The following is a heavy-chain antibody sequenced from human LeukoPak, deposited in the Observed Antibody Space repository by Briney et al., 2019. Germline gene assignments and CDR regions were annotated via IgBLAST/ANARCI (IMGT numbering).Heavy chain of an antibody. J-gene: IGHJ6*04. CDR2: ISSSGSTI. D-gene: IGHD3-10*02. V-gene: IGHV3-48*04. Sequence: GGSLRLSCAASGFIFSTYSMNWVRQAPGKGLEWVSSISSSGSTIYYADSVKGRFTISRDNAKNSLYLQMNSLRAEDTAVYYCAELGITMIGGVWGKGTTVTISS. CDR3: AELGITMIGGV. CDR1: GFIFSTYS.